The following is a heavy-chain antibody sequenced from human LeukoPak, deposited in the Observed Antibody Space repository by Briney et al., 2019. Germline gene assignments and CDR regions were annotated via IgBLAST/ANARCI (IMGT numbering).Heavy chain of an antibody. D-gene: IGHD3-3*01. J-gene: IGHJ4*02. CDR1: GFTFSSYA. CDR2: ISGSGGST. V-gene: IGHV3-23*01. Sequence: TGGSLRLSCAASGFTFSSYAMSWVRQAPGKGLEWVSAISGSGGSTYYADSVKGRFTISRDNSKNTLYLQMNSLRAEDTAVYYCAKFSYDFWSGYSFGYWGQGTLVTVSS. CDR3: AKFSYDFWSGYSFGY.